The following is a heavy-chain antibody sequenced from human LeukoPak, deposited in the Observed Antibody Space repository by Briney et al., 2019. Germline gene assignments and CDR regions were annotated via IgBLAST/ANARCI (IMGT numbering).Heavy chain of an antibody. CDR1: GGSISSGGYS. D-gene: IGHD3-22*01. V-gene: IGHV4-30-4*07. Sequence: SQTLSLTCAVSGGSISSGGYSWSWIRQPPGKGLEWIGYIYYSGSTYYNPSLKSRVTISVDTSKNQFSLKLSSVTAADTAVYYCARVFAGYYYDSSDYYMDVWGKGTTVTVSS. CDR2: IYYSGST. J-gene: IGHJ6*03. CDR3: ARVFAGYYYDSSDYYMDV.